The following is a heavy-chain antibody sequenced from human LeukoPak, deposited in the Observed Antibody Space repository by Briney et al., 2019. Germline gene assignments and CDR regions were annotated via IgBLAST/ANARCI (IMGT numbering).Heavy chain of an antibody. V-gene: IGHV1-2*02. Sequence: ASVKVSCKASGYTFTGYYIHWVRQAPGQGLEWMGWIDVDNGGTKYAQNFQGRVTMTRDTSVTTAYMDLIRLKSDDTAVYYCAPRGGSASLHFDSWGQETLVTVSS. CDR1: GYTFTGYY. CDR3: APRGGSASLHFDS. D-gene: IGHD3-16*01. J-gene: IGHJ4*02. CDR2: IDVDNGGT.